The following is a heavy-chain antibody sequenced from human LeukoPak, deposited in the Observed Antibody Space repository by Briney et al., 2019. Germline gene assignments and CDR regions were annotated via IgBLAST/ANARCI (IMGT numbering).Heavy chain of an antibody. J-gene: IGHJ4*02. CDR3: AKVAKYYYGSETYFFFED. D-gene: IGHD3-10*01. CDR1: GGSISTYY. Sequence: SETLSLTCTVSGGSISTYYWSWIRQPVGKGLEWIGHIKTSGSTHYNPSLRSRITMSVDTSKNQYSLNLSSVTAADTAVYYCAKVAKYYYGSETYFFFEDWGQGTLVTVSS. V-gene: IGHV4-4*07. CDR2: IKTSGST.